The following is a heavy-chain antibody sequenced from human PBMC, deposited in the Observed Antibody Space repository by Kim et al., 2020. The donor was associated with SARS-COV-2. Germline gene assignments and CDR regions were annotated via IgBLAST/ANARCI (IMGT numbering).Heavy chain of an antibody. D-gene: IGHD6-6*01. V-gene: IGHV1-69*04. CDR3: ARGSSIAALEWEYNAFDI. Sequence: QGRVTITADKSTSTAYMELSSLRSEDTAVYYCARGSSIAALEWEYNAFDIWGQGTMVTVSS. J-gene: IGHJ3*02.